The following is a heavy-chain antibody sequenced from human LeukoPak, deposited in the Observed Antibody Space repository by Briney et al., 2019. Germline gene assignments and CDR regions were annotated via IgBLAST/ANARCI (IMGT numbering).Heavy chain of an antibody. Sequence: GSLRLSCAASGFTFSMYAMHWVRQAPGKGLEYVSAISSDGGSTYYANSVKGRFTISKDNSKNTLYLQMGSLRAEDMAVYYCVNYGMDVWGQGTTVTVSS. V-gene: IGHV3-64*01. J-gene: IGHJ6*02. CDR2: ISSDGGST. CDR3: VNYGMDV. CDR1: GFTFSMYA.